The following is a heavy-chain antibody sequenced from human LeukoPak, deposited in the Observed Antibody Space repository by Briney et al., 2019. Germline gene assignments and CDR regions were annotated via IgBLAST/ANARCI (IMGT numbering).Heavy chain of an antibody. CDR1: GFRFSSNA. D-gene: IGHD3-16*01. CDR2: ISGSGGST. V-gene: IGHV3-23*01. Sequence: GGSLTLSCAASGFRFSSNAMSWARQAPGKGLEWGSGISGSGGSTNYADSVKGRFTISRDTSKSTLYLQINRLRGEDTAIYYCVAYDPLDYWGQGTLVTVSS. CDR3: VAYDPLDY. J-gene: IGHJ4*02.